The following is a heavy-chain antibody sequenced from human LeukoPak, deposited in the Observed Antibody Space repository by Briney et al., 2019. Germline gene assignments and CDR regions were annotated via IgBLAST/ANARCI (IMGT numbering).Heavy chain of an antibody. D-gene: IGHD6-13*01. CDR1: GGTFSSYA. Sequence: ASVKVSCKASGGTFSSYAISWVRQAPGQGLEWMGGIIPIFGTANYAQKFQGRVTITADTSTSTAYMELRSLRSDDTAVYYCATYSAAGRTYYFDYWGQGALVTVSS. CDR2: IIPIFGTA. J-gene: IGHJ4*02. CDR3: ATYSAAGRTYYFDY. V-gene: IGHV1-69*06.